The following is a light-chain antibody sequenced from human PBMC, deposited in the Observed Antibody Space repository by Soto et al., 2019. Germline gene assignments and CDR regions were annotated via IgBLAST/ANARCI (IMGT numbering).Light chain of an antibody. Sequence: EIVMTQSPATLSVSPGERATLSCRASQSVSDNLAWYQQKPGQAPRLLIYGASTRATGIPARFSGSGSGTEFTLTISSLQYEDFEVYSCQQYNNWPLTLGGGTKVDIK. CDR3: QQYNNWPLT. V-gene: IGKV3D-15*01. CDR2: GAS. CDR1: QSVSDN. J-gene: IGKJ4*01.